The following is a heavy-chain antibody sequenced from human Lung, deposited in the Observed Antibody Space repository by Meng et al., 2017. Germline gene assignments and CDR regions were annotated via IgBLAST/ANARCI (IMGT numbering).Heavy chain of an antibody. Sequence: HVQLHVWGAGLLKPPETLSLSCVVSGGSFSDYYWSWIRQPPGKGLEWIGEINHSGSTNYNPSPESRATISVDTSQNNLSLKLSSVTAADSAVYYCARGPTTMAHDFDYWGQGTLVTVSS. V-gene: IGHV4-34*01. J-gene: IGHJ4*02. CDR1: GGSFSDYY. D-gene: IGHD4-11*01. CDR2: INHSGST. CDR3: ARGPTTMAHDFDY.